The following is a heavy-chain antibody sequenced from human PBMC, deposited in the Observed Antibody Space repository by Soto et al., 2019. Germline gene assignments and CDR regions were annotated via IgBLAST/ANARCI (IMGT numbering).Heavy chain of an antibody. CDR2: IYPGDSDT. CDR1: GYSFASHW. CDR3: ARYSGSYWHYLDF. Sequence: GESLKISCKGSGYSFASHWVAGVRQMPEKGLEWIGTIYPGDSDTKYSSAFRGHVTISADTSVPTAYLQWRSLEATDSAIYYCARYSGSYWHYLDFWGQGTLVTVSS. V-gene: IGHV5-51*01. D-gene: IGHD1-26*01. J-gene: IGHJ4*02.